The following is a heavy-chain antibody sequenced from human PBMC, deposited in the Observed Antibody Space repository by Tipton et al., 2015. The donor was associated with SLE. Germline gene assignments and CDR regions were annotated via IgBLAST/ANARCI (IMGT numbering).Heavy chain of an antibody. CDR1: GGSISGYY. CDR3: ARCAVPAVMGAFDT. CDR2: IHPSGDT. D-gene: IGHD2-2*01. V-gene: IGHV4-59*10. Sequence: GLVKPSETLSLTCAVYGGSISGYYWSWIRQPAGKGLEWIGRIHPSGDTTYNPSLNSRVTMSRDTSRNEFSLRLTSMTAADTAVYYCARCAVPAVMGAFDTWGQGTMVTVS. J-gene: IGHJ3*02.